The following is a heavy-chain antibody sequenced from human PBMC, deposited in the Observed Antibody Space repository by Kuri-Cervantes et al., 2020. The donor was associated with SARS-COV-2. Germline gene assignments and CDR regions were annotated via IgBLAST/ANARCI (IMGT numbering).Heavy chain of an antibody. CDR2: INPSGGST. J-gene: IGHJ3*02. V-gene: IGHV1-46*01. CDR3: ARTRIAAAGTDAFDI. CDR1: GYTFTSYY. Sequence: GESLKISCKASGYTFTSYYMHWVRQAPGQGLEWMGIINPSGGSTSYAQKFQGRVTMTRDTSTSTVYMELSSLRSEDTAVYYCARTRIAAAGTDAFDIWGQGTTVTVSS. D-gene: IGHD6-13*01.